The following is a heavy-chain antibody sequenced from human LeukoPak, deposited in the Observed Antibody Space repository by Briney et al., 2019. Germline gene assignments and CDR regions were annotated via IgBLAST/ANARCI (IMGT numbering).Heavy chain of an antibody. Sequence: TGGSLRLSXAASGFTFDDYAMHWVRQAPGKGLEWVSLISGDGGSTYYADSVKGRFTISRDNSKNFLYLQMNSLRTEDTALYYCAKVRDYYDSSGYFSFAAFDIWGQGTMVTVSS. CDR1: GFTFDDYA. CDR2: ISGDGGST. V-gene: IGHV3-43*02. D-gene: IGHD3-22*01. J-gene: IGHJ3*02. CDR3: AKVRDYYDSSGYFSFAAFDI.